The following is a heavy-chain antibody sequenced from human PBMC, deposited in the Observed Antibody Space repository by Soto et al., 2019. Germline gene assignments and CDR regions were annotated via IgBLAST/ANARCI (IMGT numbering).Heavy chain of an antibody. CDR3: ARGSSGMSY. CDR1: GFTFTHFG. D-gene: IGHD6-19*01. Sequence: QVQLIQSGAEVKKPGASVKVSCRASGFTFTHFGISWVRQAPGQSFEWMGWFNPDTGFTKDAEKFQGRITVTSDTSTNTSYMELRSLTSDDTALYYCARGSSGMSYWGQGTLVTVSS. V-gene: IGHV1-18*01. CDR2: FNPDTGFT. J-gene: IGHJ4*02.